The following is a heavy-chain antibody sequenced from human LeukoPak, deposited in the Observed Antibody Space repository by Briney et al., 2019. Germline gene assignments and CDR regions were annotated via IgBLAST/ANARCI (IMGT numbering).Heavy chain of an antibody. CDR3: AGALSPYCSGGSCYQWDHDY. CDR2: INPNSGGT. J-gene: IGHJ4*02. Sequence: ASVKVSCKASGYTFTGYYMHWVRQAPGQGLEWMGWINPNSGGTNYAQKFQGRATMTRDTSISTAYMELSRLRSDDTAVYYCAGALSPYCSGGSCYQWDHDYWGQGTLVTVSS. V-gene: IGHV1-2*02. D-gene: IGHD2-15*01. CDR1: GYTFTGYY.